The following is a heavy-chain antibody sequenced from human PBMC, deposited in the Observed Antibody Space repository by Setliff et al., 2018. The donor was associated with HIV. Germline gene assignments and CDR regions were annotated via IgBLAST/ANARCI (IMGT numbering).Heavy chain of an antibody. D-gene: IGHD5-12*01. J-gene: IGHJ2*01. CDR1: GGSISSYY. V-gene: IGHV4-59*01. Sequence: PSETLSLTCTVSGGSISSYYWNWIRQPPGKGLEWIGYIDYSGSTNYDTSLRSRVTISLDTSKNQFSLKLSSVTAADTAVYYCARERRGGYSGYDSHWYFDLWGRGTLVTVSS. CDR3: ARERRGGYSGYDSHWYFDL. CDR2: IDYSGST.